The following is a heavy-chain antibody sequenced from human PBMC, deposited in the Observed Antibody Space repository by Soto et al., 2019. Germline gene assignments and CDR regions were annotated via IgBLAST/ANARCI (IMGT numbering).Heavy chain of an antibody. D-gene: IGHD6-19*01. CDR2: FDPEDGET. Sequence: ASVKVSCKVSGYTLTELSMHWVRQAPGKGLEWMGGFDPEDGETIYAQKFQGRVTMTEDTSTDTAYMELSSLRSEDTAVYYCATVRGYSSGWPYFDYWGQGTLVTVSS. CDR3: ATVRGYSSGWPYFDY. CDR1: GYTLTELS. J-gene: IGHJ4*02. V-gene: IGHV1-24*01.